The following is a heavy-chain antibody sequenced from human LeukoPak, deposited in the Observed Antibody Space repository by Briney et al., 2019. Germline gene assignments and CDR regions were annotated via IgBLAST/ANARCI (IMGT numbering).Heavy chain of an antibody. CDR2: INPNSGGT. D-gene: IGHD6-19*01. J-gene: IGHJ6*03. Sequence: GASGKVSCKASGYTFTGYYMHWVRQAPGQGLEWMGWINPNSGGTNYAQKFQGRVTMTRDTSISTAYMELSRLRSDDTAVYYCARGVSGTYYYYYMDVWGKGTTVTVSS. V-gene: IGHV1-2*02. CDR1: GYTFTGYY. CDR3: ARGVSGTYYYYYMDV.